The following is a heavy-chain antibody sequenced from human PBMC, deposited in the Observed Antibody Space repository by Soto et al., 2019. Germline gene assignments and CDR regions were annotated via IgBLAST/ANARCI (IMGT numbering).Heavy chain of an antibody. CDR1: GYTFTGYY. V-gene: IGHV1-2*04. CDR2: INPNSGGT. Sequence: QVQLVQSGAEVKKPGASVKVSCKASGYTFTGYYMHWVRQAPGQGLEWMGWINPNSGGTNYAQKFQGWVTMTRDTSISTAYMELSRLRSDDTAVYYCARGERYCSSTSCYAAYYYYGMDVWRQGTTVTVSS. D-gene: IGHD2-2*01. J-gene: IGHJ6*02. CDR3: ARGERYCSSTSCYAAYYYYGMDV.